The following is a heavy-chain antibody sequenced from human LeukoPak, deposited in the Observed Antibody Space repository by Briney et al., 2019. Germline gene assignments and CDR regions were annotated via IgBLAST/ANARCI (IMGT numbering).Heavy chain of an antibody. CDR2: MNPGDSDT. D-gene: IGHD5-18*01. J-gene: IGHJ4*02. V-gene: IGHV5-51*01. CDR1: GYSFTTYW. CDR3: ARKGIQLWSHLPDY. Sequence: GESLKISCKGSGYSFTTYWIGWVRQMPGKGLEWRGSMNPGDSDTRYSPSFQGQVTISADQSISTAYLQWSSLKASDTAMYYCARKGIQLWSHLPDYWGQGTLVTVSS.